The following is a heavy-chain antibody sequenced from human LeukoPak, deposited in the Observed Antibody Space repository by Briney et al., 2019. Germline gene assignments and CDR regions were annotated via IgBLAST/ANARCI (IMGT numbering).Heavy chain of an antibody. D-gene: IGHD3-22*01. Sequence: SETLSLTCTVYGGSFSGYYWSWIRQPPGKGLEWIGEINHSGSTNYNPSLKSRVTISVDTSKNQFSLKLRSVTAADTAVYYCARAVYYDSRYDYWGQGTLVTVSS. V-gene: IGHV4-34*01. CDR3: ARAVYYDSRYDY. CDR1: GGSFSGYY. J-gene: IGHJ4*02. CDR2: INHSGST.